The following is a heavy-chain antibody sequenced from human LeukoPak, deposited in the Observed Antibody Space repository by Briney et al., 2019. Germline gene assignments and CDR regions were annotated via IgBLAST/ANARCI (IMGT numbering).Heavy chain of an antibody. CDR3: ARHEGSGSYYSY. D-gene: IGHD1-26*01. J-gene: IGHJ4*02. CDR2: ISPDDSEI. Sequence: GESLKISCKGSGYSFTIYWIAWVRQMPGRGLEWMGIISPDDSEIRYSPSFRGQVTISADKSISTAYLQWSRLKASDTAIYYCARHEGSGSYYSYWGQGTLVTVSS. V-gene: IGHV5-51*01. CDR1: GYSFTIYW.